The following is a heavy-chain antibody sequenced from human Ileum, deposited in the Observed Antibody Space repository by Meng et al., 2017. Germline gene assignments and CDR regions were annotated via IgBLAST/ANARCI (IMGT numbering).Heavy chain of an antibody. V-gene: IGHV3-21*01. CDR3: AREIVVVVAATPHDYYYYGMDV. Sequence: GGSLRLSCAALGFTFSSNSMNWVRQAPGKGLEWVSSISSSSSYINYADSVKGRFTISRDNAKNSLYLQMNSLRAEDTAVYYCAREIVVVVAATPHDYYYYGMDVWGQGTTVTVSS. D-gene: IGHD2-15*01. CDR2: ISSSSSYI. J-gene: IGHJ6*02. CDR1: GFTFSSNS.